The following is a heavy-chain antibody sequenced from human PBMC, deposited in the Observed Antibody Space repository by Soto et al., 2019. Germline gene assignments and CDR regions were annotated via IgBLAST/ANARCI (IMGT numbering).Heavy chain of an antibody. Sequence: PGGSLRLSCAASGFTFSSYAMSWVRQAPGKGLEWVSAISGSGGSTYYADSVKGRFTISRDNSKNTLYLQMNSLRAEDTAVYYCAKSSMVRGVILAFDYWGQGTLVSVSS. V-gene: IGHV3-23*01. J-gene: IGHJ4*02. CDR1: GFTFSSYA. CDR3: AKSSMVRGVILAFDY. CDR2: ISGSGGST. D-gene: IGHD3-10*01.